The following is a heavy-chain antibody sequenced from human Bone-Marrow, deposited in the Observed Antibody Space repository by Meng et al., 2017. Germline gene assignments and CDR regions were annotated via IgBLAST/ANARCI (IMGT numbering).Heavy chain of an antibody. J-gene: IGHJ4*02. D-gene: IGHD3-9*01. Sequence: EVHLVESWGDLGKPGGSLRLSCADSGFYFSNAWMSWVRQAPGKGLEWVGRIKSNTDGGTAEYAAPVTGRFTISRDDSKSTLYLQMSGLRIDDTGVYYCTWDDKAVSDYWGQGTLVTVSS. CDR1: GFYFSNAW. CDR3: TWDDKAVSDY. CDR2: IKSNTDGGTA. V-gene: IGHV3-15*01.